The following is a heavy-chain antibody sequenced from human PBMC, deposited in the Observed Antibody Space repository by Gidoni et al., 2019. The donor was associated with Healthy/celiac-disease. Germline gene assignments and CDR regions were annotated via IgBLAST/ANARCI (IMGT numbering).Heavy chain of an antibody. J-gene: IGHJ4*02. V-gene: IGHV3-33*01. Sequence: QVQLVESGGGVVQPGRSLRLSCAASGFTFSSYGMHWVRQAPGKGLEWVAVIWYDGSNKYYADSVKGRFTISRDNSKNTLYLQMNSLRAEDTAVYYCARGGWFGELSYFDYWGQGTLVTVSS. CDR2: IWYDGSNK. CDR1: GFTFSSYG. CDR3: ARGGWFGELSYFDY. D-gene: IGHD3-10*01.